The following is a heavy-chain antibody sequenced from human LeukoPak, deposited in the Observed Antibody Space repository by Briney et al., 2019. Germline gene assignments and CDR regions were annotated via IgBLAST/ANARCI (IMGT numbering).Heavy chain of an antibody. J-gene: IGHJ4*02. CDR1: GGSISSGGYC. D-gene: IGHD4-17*01. Sequence: SQTLSLTCTVSGGSISSGGYCWSWIRQHPGKGLEWIGYIYYSGSTYYNPSLKSRVTISVDTSKNQFSLKLSSVTAADTAVYYCAGQYGDLSGGYDYWGQGTLVTVSS. CDR3: AGQYGDLSGGYDY. CDR2: IYYSGST. V-gene: IGHV4-31*03.